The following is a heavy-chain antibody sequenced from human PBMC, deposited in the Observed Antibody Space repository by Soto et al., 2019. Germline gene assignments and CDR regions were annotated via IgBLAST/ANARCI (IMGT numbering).Heavy chain of an antibody. D-gene: IGHD4-17*01. Sequence: SGPTLVNPTQTLTLTCTFSGFSLSTSGVGVGWIRQPPGKALEWLALIYWDDDKRYSPSLKSRVTITKDTSNNQVVLRMTSMDPVDTATYYCAHSLYDGDYDAFDLCGQGTMVT. CDR1: GFSLSTSGVG. CDR2: IYWDDDK. V-gene: IGHV2-5*02. CDR3: AHSLYDGDYDAFDL. J-gene: IGHJ3*01.